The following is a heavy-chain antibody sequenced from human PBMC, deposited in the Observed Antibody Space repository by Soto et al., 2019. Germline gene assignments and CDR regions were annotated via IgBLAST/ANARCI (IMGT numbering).Heavy chain of an antibody. J-gene: IGHJ3*02. V-gene: IGHV4-31*03. D-gene: IGHD2-15*01. CDR1: GGSIISGGYY. Sequence: SETLSLTCTVSGGSIISGGYYWSWIRQHPGKGLEWIGYIYYSGSTYYNPSLKSRVTISVDTSKNQFSLKLSSVTAADTAVYYCASSYCSGGSCYKGAFDIWGQGTMVTVSS. CDR3: ASSYCSGGSCYKGAFDI. CDR2: IYYSGST.